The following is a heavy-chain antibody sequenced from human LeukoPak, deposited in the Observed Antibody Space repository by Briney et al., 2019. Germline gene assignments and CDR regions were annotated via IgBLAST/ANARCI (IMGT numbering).Heavy chain of an antibody. D-gene: IGHD3-22*01. CDR3: ARDFYYFDSSGSN. CDR2: IWYDGSNK. J-gene: IGHJ4*02. V-gene: IGHV3-33*08. CDR1: GFTFSSYA. Sequence: GGSLRLSCAASGFTFSSYAIHWVRQAPGKGLEWVAVIWYDGSNKYYADSVKGRFTISRDNSKNTLYLQMSSLRAEDTAVYYCARDFYYFDSSGSNWGQGTLVTVSS.